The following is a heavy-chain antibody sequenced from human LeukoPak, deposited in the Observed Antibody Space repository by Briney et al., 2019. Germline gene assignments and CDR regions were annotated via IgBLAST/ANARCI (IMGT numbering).Heavy chain of an antibody. CDR2: INQDGSEK. D-gene: IGHD1-26*01. CDR1: GFTFSSYW. V-gene: IGHV3-7*01. J-gene: IGHJ6*03. CDR3: ASRVWVGATFHYYYYMDV. Sequence: GSLRLSCAASGFTFSSYWMSWVRQAPGKGLESVANINQDGSEKYYVDSVKGRFTISRDNAKNSLYPQMNSLRAEDTAVYYCASRVWVGATFHYYYYMDVWGKGTTVTVSS.